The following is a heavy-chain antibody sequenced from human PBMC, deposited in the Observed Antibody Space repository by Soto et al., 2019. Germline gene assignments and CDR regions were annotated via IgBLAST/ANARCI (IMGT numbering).Heavy chain of an antibody. J-gene: IGHJ4*02. CDR2: ISGSGDAK. CDR1: GFTFSSYG. D-gene: IGHD3-22*01. Sequence: EVHLLESGGGLVQPGGSLRLSCVASGFTFSSYGMTWVRQAPGKGLEWVSIISGSGDAKYYADSVKGRFTISRDNSKNTMYLQMNSLRAEDTAVYYCAKDFDSEETSRGPNDYWGQGTLVTVSS. CDR3: AKDFDSEETSRGPNDY. V-gene: IGHV3-23*01.